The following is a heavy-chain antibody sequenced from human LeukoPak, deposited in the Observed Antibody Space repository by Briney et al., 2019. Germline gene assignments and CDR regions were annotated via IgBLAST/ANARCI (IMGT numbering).Heavy chain of an antibody. CDR3: ARGIAARHNWFDP. CDR1: GYTFTSYD. V-gene: IGHV1-8*03. D-gene: IGHD6-6*01. J-gene: IGHJ5*02. Sequence: ASVKVSCKASGYTFTSYDINWVRQATGQGLEWMGWMNPNSGNTGCAQKFQGRVTITRNTSISTAYMELSSLRSEDTAVYYCARGIAARHNWFDPWGQGTLVTVSS. CDR2: MNPNSGNT.